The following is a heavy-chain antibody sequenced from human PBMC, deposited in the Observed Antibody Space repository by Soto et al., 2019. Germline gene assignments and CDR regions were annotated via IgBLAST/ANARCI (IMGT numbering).Heavy chain of an antibody. V-gene: IGHV1-18*01. J-gene: IGHJ6*02. CDR2: ISAYNGNT. Sequence: ASVKVSCKASGYTFTSYGISWVRQAPGQGLEWMGWISAYNGNTNYAQKLQGRVTMTTDTSTSTAYMELRSLRSDDTAVYYCARIGTYYDILTGYYRTYYYYGMDVWGQGTTVNVSS. D-gene: IGHD3-9*01. CDR3: ARIGTYYDILTGYYRTYYYYGMDV. CDR1: GYTFTSYG.